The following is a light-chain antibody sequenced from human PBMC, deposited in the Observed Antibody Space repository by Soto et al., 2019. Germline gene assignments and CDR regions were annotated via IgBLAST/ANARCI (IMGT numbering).Light chain of an antibody. V-gene: IGLV2-8*01. CDR3: SPYEGINTYVL. CDR1: SSDVGGYNY. J-gene: IGLJ2*01. Sequence: QSALTQPPSASGSPGQSVTISCTGTSSDVGGYNYVSWYQQHPGKGPKLIIYEVNERPSGFPDRFSGSKSGNTASLTVSGLQAEDEADYYCSPYEGINTYVLFGGGTKVTVL. CDR2: EVN.